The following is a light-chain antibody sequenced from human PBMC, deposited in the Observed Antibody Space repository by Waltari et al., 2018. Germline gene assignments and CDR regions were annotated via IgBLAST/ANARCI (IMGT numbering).Light chain of an antibody. Sequence: DIQMTQSPSSLSASVGDRVTITCRASQNINNKLNWYQQKPGEAPKLLIYSTSGLHGGVPSSFSGSGSGTDFTLTISSLEPEDFATYYCQQNYNLPLTFGVGTKVYIK. CDR1: QNINNK. V-gene: IGKV1-39*01. CDR2: STS. CDR3: QQNYNLPLT. J-gene: IGKJ4*01.